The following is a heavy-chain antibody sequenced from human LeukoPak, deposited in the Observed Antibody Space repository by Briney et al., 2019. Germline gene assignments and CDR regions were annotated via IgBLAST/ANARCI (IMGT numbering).Heavy chain of an antibody. CDR2: ISYDGSNK. J-gene: IGHJ4*02. V-gene: IGHV3-30*18. CDR1: GFTFSSYG. CDR3: AKDRLAANYFDY. Sequence: PGGSLRLSCAASGFTFSSYGMHWVRQAPGKGLEWVAVISYDGSNKYYADSVKGRFTISRDNSKNTLYLQMNSPRAEDTAVYYCAKDRLAANYFDYWGQGTLVTVSS. D-gene: IGHD6-25*01.